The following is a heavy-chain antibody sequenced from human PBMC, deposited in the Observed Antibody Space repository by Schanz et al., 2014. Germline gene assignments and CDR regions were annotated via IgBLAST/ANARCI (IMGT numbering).Heavy chain of an antibody. Sequence: EVQLLESGGGLVQPGGSLRLSRAASGFTFTNYAMTWVRQAPGKGLVWVSRIYMDGSGRDYGDSVKGRFTVSRDNAKNTLYLQMDSLRAEDTAVYYCASPPISVAGRLADYWGQGILVAVSP. CDR1: GFTFTNYA. D-gene: IGHD6-19*01. V-gene: IGHV3-23*03. CDR3: ASPPISVAGRLADY. CDR2: IYMDGSGR. J-gene: IGHJ4*02.